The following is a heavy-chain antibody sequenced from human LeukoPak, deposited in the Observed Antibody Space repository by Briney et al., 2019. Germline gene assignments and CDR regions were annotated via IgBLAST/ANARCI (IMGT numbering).Heavy chain of an antibody. D-gene: IGHD3-22*01. J-gene: IGHJ4*02. V-gene: IGHV3-30-3*01. CDR3: ASSSGYYIDY. CDR1: GFTFSSYA. Sequence: GGSLRLSCAAPGFTFSSYAMHWVRQAPGKGLEWVAVISYDGSNKYYADSVKGRFTISRDNSKNTLYLQMNSLRAEDTAVYYCASSSGYYIDYWGQGTLVTVSS. CDR2: ISYDGSNK.